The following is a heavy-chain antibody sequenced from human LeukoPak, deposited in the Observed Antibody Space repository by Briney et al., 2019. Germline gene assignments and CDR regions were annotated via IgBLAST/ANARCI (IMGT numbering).Heavy chain of an antibody. V-gene: IGHV4-34*01. CDR2: INHSGST. CDR1: VGSFSGYF. D-gene: IGHD6-19*01. J-gene: IGHJ4*02. Sequence: SETLSLTCAVYVGSFSGYFWSWIRQPPGKGLEWIGEINHSGSTNYNPSLMSRFTISVDTSKNQFSLKLSSVTAADTAVYYCARRHSSGWYYFDYWGQGTLVTVSS. CDR3: ARRHSSGWYYFDY.